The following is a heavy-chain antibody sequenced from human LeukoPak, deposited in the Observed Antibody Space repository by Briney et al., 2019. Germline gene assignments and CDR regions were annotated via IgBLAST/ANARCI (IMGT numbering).Heavy chain of an antibody. J-gene: IGHJ4*02. D-gene: IGHD4-17*01. CDR3: TRRLMTTVNDY. CDR1: GFTFSGSA. CDR2: IRSKANDHAT. V-gene: IGHV3-73*01. Sequence: GGSLRLSCAASGFTFSGSAMHWVRQSPGKGLEWVGRIRSKANDHATAYAASVRGRFTISRDDSKNKAYLQINNLKTEDTAVYYCTRRLMTTVNDYWGQGTLVTVSS.